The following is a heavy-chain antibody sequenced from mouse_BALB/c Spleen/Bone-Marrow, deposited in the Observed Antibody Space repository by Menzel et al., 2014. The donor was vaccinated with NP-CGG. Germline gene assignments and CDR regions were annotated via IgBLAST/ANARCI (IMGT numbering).Heavy chain of an antibody. J-gene: IGHJ2*01. D-gene: IGHD1-1*01. CDR1: GFNIKDTY. Sequence: VQLQQSGAELVKPGASVKLSCTASGFNIKDTYMHWVKQRPEQGLEWIGRIDPANGNTKYDPKFQGKATITADTSSNTACLQLSSLTSEDTAVYYCARYSYGSRGYYFDYWGQGTTLTVSS. CDR2: IDPANGNT. CDR3: ARYSYGSRGYYFDY. V-gene: IGHV14-3*02.